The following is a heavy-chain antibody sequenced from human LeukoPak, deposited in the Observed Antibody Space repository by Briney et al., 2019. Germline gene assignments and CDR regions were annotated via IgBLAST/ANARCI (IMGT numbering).Heavy chain of an antibody. CDR3: ARRDYAAWFDP. J-gene: IGHJ5*02. CDR1: GDSITSGEYY. Sequence: SETLSLTCSVSGDSITSGEYYWAWLRQPPGKGLEWLGSVYYSGSIKYNPSLKGRVSISRDMSKNQSSLNLNSVNATDTAVYYCARRDYAAWFDPWGQGTLVTVSS. CDR2: VYYSGSI. V-gene: IGHV4-39*07. D-gene: IGHD4/OR15-4a*01.